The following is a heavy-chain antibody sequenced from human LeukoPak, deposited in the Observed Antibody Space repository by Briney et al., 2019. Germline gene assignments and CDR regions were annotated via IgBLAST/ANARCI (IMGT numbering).Heavy chain of an antibody. CDR1: GASISAYY. J-gene: IGHJ6*03. D-gene: IGHD3-9*01. CDR2: IYYSGTT. Sequence: SETLSLTCTVSGASISAYYWSWIRQPPGKGLEWICYIYYSGTTNYNPSLKSRVAMSLDTSKNQFFLRLSSVTAADTALYYCARHPAISAGYGSYYYCYYMDVWGSGTTVTVSS. V-gene: IGHV4-59*08. CDR3: ARHPAISAGYGSYYYCYYMDV.